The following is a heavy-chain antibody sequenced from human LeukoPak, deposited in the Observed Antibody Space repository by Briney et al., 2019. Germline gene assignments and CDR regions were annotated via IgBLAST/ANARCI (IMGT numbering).Heavy chain of an antibody. CDR1: GGTFSSYA. D-gene: IGHD2-2*01. J-gene: IGHJ3*02. V-gene: IGHV1-69*01. CDR3: ARGSRLGYCSSTSCYDAFDI. CDR2: IIPIFGTA. Sequence: SVKVSCKASGGTFSSYAISWVRQAPGQGLEWMGGIIPIFGTANYAQKFQGRVTITADESTSTAYMELSSLRSEDTAVYYCARGSRLGYCSSTSCYDAFDIWGQGTMVTVSS.